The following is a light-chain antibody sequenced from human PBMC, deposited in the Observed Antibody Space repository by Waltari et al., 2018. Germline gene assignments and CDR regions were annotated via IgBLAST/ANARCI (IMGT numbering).Light chain of an antibody. CDR3: ESYDRDLNAVL. J-gene: IGLJ2*01. Sequence: QSVLTQPPSVSGAPGQSVTISCTGSSSNIGTGYDVHWYQQIPGSAPKVLIYRDDNRPSGVPGRFSGSKSGTSASLSVTGLHVEDEADYFCESYDRDLNAVLFGGGTKLTVL. CDR2: RDD. V-gene: IGLV1-40*01. CDR1: SSNIGTGYD.